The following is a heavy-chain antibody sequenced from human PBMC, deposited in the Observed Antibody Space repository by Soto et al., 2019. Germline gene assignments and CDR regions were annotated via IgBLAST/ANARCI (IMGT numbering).Heavy chain of an antibody. Sequence: GASVKLSCKASGYTFTSYAMHWVRQAPGQRLEWMGWINAGNGNTKYSQKFQGRVTMTTDTSTSTAYMELRSLRSDDTAVYYCARDGLGSGSYFVHWGQGTLVTVSS. CDR1: GYTFTSYA. D-gene: IGHD3-10*02. J-gene: IGHJ5*02. CDR2: INAGNGNT. V-gene: IGHV1-3*01. CDR3: ARDGLGSGSYFVH.